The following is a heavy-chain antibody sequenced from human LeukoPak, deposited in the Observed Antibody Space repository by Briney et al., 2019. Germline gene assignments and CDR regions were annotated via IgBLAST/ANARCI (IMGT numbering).Heavy chain of an antibody. V-gene: IGHV4-39*07. Sequence: SETLSLTCTVSGGSIGSSSYYWGWIRQPPGKGLEWIGSIYHSGSTYYNPSLKSRVTMSVDTSKKQFSLNLSSVTAADTAVYYCATTPREYSSTWYYFDYWGQGILVTVSS. CDR1: GGSIGSSSYY. D-gene: IGHD6-13*01. J-gene: IGHJ4*02. CDR2: IYHSGST. CDR3: ATTPREYSSTWYYFDY.